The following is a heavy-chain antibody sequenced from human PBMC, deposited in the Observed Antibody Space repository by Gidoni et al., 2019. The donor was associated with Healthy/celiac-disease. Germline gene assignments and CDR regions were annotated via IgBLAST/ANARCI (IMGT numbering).Heavy chain of an antibody. CDR2: ISGSGGST. V-gene: IGHV3-23*04. CDR3: AIREPGYLEGMDV. CDR1: GFTFSSYT. Sequence: EVQLVESGGGLVQPGGSLRLSCAASGFTFSSYTMSWVRQAPGKGLEWVAAISGSGGSTYYADSGKGRFTISRDNSKNTLYLQMNSLRADDTAVYYCAIREPGYLEGMDVWGQGTTVTVSS. D-gene: IGHD1-1*01. J-gene: IGHJ6*02.